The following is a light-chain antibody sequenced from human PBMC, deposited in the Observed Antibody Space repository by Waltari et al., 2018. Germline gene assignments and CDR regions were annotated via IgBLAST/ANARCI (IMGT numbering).Light chain of an antibody. CDR1: NIGSKA. CDR2: DDR. V-gene: IGLV3-21*02. CDR3: QVWDTSNDHVV. Sequence: SYVLTQSPSVSVAPGQTTRIICGGNNIGSKAVHWYQRKPGQAPVLVVYDDRDRPSGIPKRFSGSNSGNTATLTISGVAAGDEADYYCQVWDTSNDHVVFGGGTKLTVL. J-gene: IGLJ2*01.